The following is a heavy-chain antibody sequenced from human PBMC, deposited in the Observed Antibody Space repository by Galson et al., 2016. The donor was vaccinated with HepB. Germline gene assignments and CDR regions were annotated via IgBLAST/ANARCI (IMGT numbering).Heavy chain of an antibody. D-gene: IGHD3-10*01. CDR3: ARDRSSGSGSFGY. Sequence: ETLSLTCTVTGGSINSDYWSWIRRPPGRGLEWIGYIYHSGSTYYNPSLKSRVTISVDTSKNQFSLKLSSVTAADTAVYFCARDRSSGSGSFGYWGQGTLVTVSS. CDR1: GGSINSDY. V-gene: IGHV4-59*06. J-gene: IGHJ4*02. CDR2: IYHSGST.